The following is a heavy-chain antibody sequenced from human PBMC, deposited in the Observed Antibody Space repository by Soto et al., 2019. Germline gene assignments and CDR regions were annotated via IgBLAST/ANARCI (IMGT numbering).Heavy chain of an antibody. J-gene: IGHJ4*02. V-gene: IGHV4-30-2*01. Sequence: SETLSLTCAVSGGSISSGGYSWGWIRQPPGKGLEWIGYIYHGGSTYYNPSLKSRVTISVDRSKNQFSLKLSSVTAADTAVYYCARGPPIFYWGQGTLVTVSS. D-gene: IGHD3-9*01. CDR1: GGSISSGGYS. CDR2: IYHGGST. CDR3: ARGPPIFY.